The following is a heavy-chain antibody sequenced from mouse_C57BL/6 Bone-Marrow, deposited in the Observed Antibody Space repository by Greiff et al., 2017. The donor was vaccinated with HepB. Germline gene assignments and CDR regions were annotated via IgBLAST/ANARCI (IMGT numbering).Heavy chain of an antibody. Sequence: EVQRVESGEGLVKPGGSLKLSCAASGFTFSSYAMSWVRQTPEKRLEWVAYISSGGDYIYYADTVKGRFTISRDNARNTLYLQMSSLKSEDTAMYYCTREAIYYGILYWYFDVWGTGTTVTVSS. D-gene: IGHD2-1*01. CDR3: TREAIYYGILYWYFDV. J-gene: IGHJ1*03. CDR2: ISSGGDYI. V-gene: IGHV5-9-1*02. CDR1: GFTFSSYA.